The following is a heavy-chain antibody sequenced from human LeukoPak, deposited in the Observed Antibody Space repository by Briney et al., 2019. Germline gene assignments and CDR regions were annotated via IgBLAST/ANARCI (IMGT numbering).Heavy chain of an antibody. D-gene: IGHD3-3*01. CDR2: ISNNGGYT. V-gene: IGHV3-23*01. CDR1: GFTFSSSA. J-gene: IGHJ6*02. CDR3: ARATPITIFGVTSGGMDV. Sequence: GGSLRLSCAASGFTFSSSAMSWVRQAPGKGLEWVSAISNNGGYTYYADSVQGRFTISRDNAKNSLYLQMNSLRAEDTAVYYCARATPITIFGVTSGGMDVWGQGTTVTVSS.